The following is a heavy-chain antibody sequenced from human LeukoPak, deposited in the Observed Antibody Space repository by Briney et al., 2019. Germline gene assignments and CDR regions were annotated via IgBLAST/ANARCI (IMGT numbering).Heavy chain of an antibody. Sequence: PGGSLRLSCAASGFTFSDYYMSWIRQAPGKGLEWVSYISSSGSTIYYADSVKGRFTISRDNAKNSLYLQMNSLRAEDTAVYYCARDDVYCSSTSCYCDYWGQGTLVTVSS. J-gene: IGHJ4*02. CDR2: ISSSGSTI. CDR1: GFTFSDYY. V-gene: IGHV3-11*04. D-gene: IGHD2-2*01. CDR3: ARDDVYCSSTSCYCDY.